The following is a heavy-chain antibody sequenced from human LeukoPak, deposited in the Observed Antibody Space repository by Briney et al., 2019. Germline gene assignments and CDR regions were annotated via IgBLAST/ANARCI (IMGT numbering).Heavy chain of an antibody. D-gene: IGHD5-24*01. J-gene: IGHJ6*02. CDR2: IRSKAYRGTT. CDR3: TRGPIQLWIHNGMDV. V-gene: IGHV3-49*04. Sequence: PGRSLRLSCAASGFTFGDHAMSWVRQAPGRGLEWVGFIRSKAYRGTTEYAASVQGRFTISRDDSKSIVYLEMNSLQTEDTAVYYCTRGPIQLWIHNGMDVWGQGTTGNVSS. CDR1: GFTFGDHA.